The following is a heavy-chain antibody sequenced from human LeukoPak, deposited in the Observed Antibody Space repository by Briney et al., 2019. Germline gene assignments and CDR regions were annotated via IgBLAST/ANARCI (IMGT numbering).Heavy chain of an antibody. Sequence: PSETLSLTCTVSGGSITSSSHHWGWLRQPPGKGLEWIGSIYYSGTTYYKPSLRSRVTISVDTSKNQFYLRLTSVTAADSAMYYCARESSSSPDYWGQGTLVTVSS. D-gene: IGHD6-6*01. CDR3: ARESSSSPDY. CDR1: GGSITSSSHH. J-gene: IGHJ4*02. CDR2: IYYSGTT. V-gene: IGHV4-39*07.